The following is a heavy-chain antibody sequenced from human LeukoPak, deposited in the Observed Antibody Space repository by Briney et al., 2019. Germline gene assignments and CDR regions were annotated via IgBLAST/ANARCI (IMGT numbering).Heavy chain of an antibody. Sequence: GAVKVSCRASGYTFTSYDINWGRQATGQGLEWMGWMNPNSGNTGYAQKFQGRVTMTRNTSISTAYMELSSLRSEDTAVYYCARGGGYCSSTSCPKDGELFDYWGQGPLVTVSS. CDR1: GYTFTSYD. J-gene: IGHJ4*02. D-gene: IGHD2-2*03. CDR2: MNPNSGNT. CDR3: ARGGGYCSSTSCPKDGELFDY. V-gene: IGHV1-8*01.